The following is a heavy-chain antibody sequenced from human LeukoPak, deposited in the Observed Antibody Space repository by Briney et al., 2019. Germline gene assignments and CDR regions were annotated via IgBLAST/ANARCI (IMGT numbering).Heavy chain of an antibody. CDR2: IYPGDSDT. CDR3: ARKYSSSSRAGGDYFDY. CDR1: GYSFTSYC. D-gene: IGHD6-6*01. V-gene: IGHV5-51*01. Sequence: GESLKISCKGSGYSFTSYCIGWVRQMPGKGLEWMGIIYPGDSDTRYSPPFQGQVTISADKSISTAYLQWSSLKASDTAMYYCARKYSSSSRAGGDYFDYWGQGTLVTVSS. J-gene: IGHJ4*02.